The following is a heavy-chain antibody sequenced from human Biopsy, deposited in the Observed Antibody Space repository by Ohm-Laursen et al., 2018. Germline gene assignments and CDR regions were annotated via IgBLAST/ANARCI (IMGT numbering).Heavy chain of an antibody. Sequence: SGTLSLTCPVSGGSFTGHYWTWIRQPPGKGLEWIGRISHTGCTSYKSSLKSRVTISLDTSTKHFSLRLTSLSAADTAVYYCARGSNEYGGLYFPHWGQGTLVTVSS. V-gene: IGHV4-59*11. CDR2: ISHTGCT. CDR1: GGSFTGHY. J-gene: IGHJ1*01. D-gene: IGHD4-23*01. CDR3: ARGSNEYGGLYFPH.